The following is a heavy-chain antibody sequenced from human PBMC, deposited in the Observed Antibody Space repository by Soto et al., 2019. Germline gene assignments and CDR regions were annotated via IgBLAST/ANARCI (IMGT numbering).Heavy chain of an antibody. CDR1: GFSFNEAW. V-gene: IGHV3-15*07. CDR3: TTGSVEGI. D-gene: IGHD2-15*01. J-gene: IGHJ6*02. CDR2: IKTSAGGGAT. Sequence: EVQLVESAGGLVQPGGSLRLSCVASGFSFNEAWMNWVRQAPGEGLEWVGRIKTSAGGGATDYAAPVQGRFTISRDDSKNALYLLMNCLRTEDTAISYCTTGSVEGIWGQGTTVTVSS.